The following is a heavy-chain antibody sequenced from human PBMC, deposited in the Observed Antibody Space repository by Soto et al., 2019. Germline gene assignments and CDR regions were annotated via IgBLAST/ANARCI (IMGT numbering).Heavy chain of an antibody. CDR3: ATEMGATQGPFDN. Sequence: EVKLLESGGGLVQPGGSLRLSCGVSGFTVTSNGVSWVRQAPGKGLEWVSAISPNGQGIWYADSVKGRFTISRDISRNTVFLQMDSLRAEDTAVYYCATEMGATQGPFDNWGQGTLVTVSS. J-gene: IGHJ4*02. D-gene: IGHD1-26*01. CDR2: ISPNGQGI. CDR1: GFTVTSNG. V-gene: IGHV3-23*01.